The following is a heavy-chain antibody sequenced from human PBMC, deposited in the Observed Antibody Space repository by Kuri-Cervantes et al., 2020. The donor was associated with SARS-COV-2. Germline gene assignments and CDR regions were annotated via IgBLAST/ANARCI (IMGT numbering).Heavy chain of an antibody. CDR2: IYTSGST. V-gene: IGHV4-61*02. D-gene: IGHD4-11*01. CDR3: ASAYSNYAYFDY. Sequence: SETLSLTCAVSGYSISSGYYWSWIRQPAGKGLEWIGRIYTSGSTNYNPSLKSRVTISVDTSKNQFSLKLSSVTAAATAVYYCASAYSNYAYFDYWGQGTLVTVSS. CDR1: GYSISSGYY. J-gene: IGHJ4*02.